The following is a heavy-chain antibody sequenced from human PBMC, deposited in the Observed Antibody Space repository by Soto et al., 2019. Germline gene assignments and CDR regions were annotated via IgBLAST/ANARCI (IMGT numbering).Heavy chain of an antibody. J-gene: IGHJ4*02. CDR2: ISAYNGKT. D-gene: IGHD2-21*02. CDR3: ARFRSGTVVVTAAY. V-gene: IGHV1-18*01. CDR1: GYTFTSYG. Sequence: QVQLVQSGTEVKKPGASVKVSCKASGYTFTSYGISWVRQAPGHGLEWMGWISAYNGKTNYAQKFQDRVTMATDTATTTAYMDLRSLTSDDTAVYYCARFRSGTVVVTAAYWGQGSLVNVSS.